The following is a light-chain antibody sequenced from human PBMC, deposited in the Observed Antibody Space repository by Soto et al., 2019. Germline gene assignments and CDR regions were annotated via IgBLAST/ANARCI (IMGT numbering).Light chain of an antibody. V-gene: IGKV1-5*03. CDR2: KSS. CDR1: QSISSW. Sequence: DIQMTQSPSTLSASVGDRVTITCRASQSISSWLAWYQQKPGKAPKLLIYKSSSLERVVPSRFSGSGSGTEFHLTISSLQPDDFATYYCQQDNSYSWTFGQGTKVEIK. CDR3: QQDNSYSWT. J-gene: IGKJ1*01.